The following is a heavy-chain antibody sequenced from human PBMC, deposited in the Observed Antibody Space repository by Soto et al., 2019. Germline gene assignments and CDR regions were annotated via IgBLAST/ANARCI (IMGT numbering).Heavy chain of an antibody. D-gene: IGHD2-8*01. CDR3: ARGDSTDCSNGVCSFFYNHDMDV. CDR2: INPKSGGT. V-gene: IGHV1-2*04. CDR1: GYSFTYYH. Sequence: ASVKVSCKASGYSFTYYHIHWVRQAPGQGLEWLGRINPKSGGTSTAQKFQGWVTMTTDTSISTASMELTRLTSDDTAIYYCARGDSTDCSNGVCSFFYNHDMDVWDQVTTVTVSS. J-gene: IGHJ6*02.